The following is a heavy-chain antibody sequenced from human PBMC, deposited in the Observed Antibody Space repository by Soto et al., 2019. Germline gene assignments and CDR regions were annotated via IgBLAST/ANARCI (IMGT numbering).Heavy chain of an antibody. CDR3: ARVPYDTTGYYAF. D-gene: IGHD3-22*01. CDR2: IGPSGGST. V-gene: IGHV1-46*01. CDR1: VFTFPTYY. Sequence: ASVKVSCKTCVFTFPTYYIHWVRQAPGQGLVWMGMIGPSGGSTTSAQNFQGRITMTSDMSTSTVYMELSSLRSEETAVYYCARVPYDTTGYYAFWGQGTLVTVSS. J-gene: IGHJ4*02.